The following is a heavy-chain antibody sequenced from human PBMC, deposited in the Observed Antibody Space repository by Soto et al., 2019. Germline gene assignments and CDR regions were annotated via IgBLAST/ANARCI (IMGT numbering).Heavy chain of an antibody. J-gene: IGHJ5*02. V-gene: IGHV3-64D*06. D-gene: IGHD3-9*01. Sequence: GSLRLSCSASGFTVSEYSMHWVRQAPGKGLQYVSTISSDGDITYYADSVKGRFTISRDNSMNTLYLQMNSLRPEDTAVYYCVKVSTFYDILTGYYSTNFFDPWGQGTLVTVSS. CDR2: ISSDGDIT. CDR3: VKVSTFYDILTGYYSTNFFDP. CDR1: GFTVSEYS.